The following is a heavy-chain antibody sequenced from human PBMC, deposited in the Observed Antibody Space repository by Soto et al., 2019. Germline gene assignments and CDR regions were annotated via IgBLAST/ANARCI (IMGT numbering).Heavy chain of an antibody. D-gene: IGHD2-15*01. CDR3: THSCSSATDDVFDV. CDR1: GFSLSTRGVG. V-gene: IGHV2-5*02. Sequence: QITLKESGQTLVNPTQMLTLTCTFSGFSLSTRGVGVGWIRQPPGEALEWLALIYWDDDERYSPSLRSRPAITTDPTRNQVVLPMKNMEPADTGTYHSTHSCSSATDDVFDVWGQGTRVTV. J-gene: IGHJ3*01. CDR2: IYWDDDE.